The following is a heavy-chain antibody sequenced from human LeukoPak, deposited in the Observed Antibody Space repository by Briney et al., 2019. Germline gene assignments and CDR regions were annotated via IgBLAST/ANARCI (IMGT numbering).Heavy chain of an antibody. CDR2: MNPNSGNT. CDR1: GYTFTSYD. D-gene: IGHD1-26*01. V-gene: IGHV1-8*01. CDR3: ARGAGVGATLDY. Sequence: ASVKVSCKASGYTFTSYDINWVRQATRQGLEWMGWMNPNSGNTGYAQKFQGRVTMTRNTSISTAYMELSSLRSEDTAVYYCARGAGVGATLDYWGQGTLVTVSS. J-gene: IGHJ4*02.